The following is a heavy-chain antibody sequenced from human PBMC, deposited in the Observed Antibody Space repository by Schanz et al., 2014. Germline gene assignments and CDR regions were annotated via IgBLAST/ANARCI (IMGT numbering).Heavy chain of an antibody. Sequence: QVQLQESGPGLVKPSQTLSLTCTVSGGSISSGNYYWNWIRQPAGKGLEWIGRIYTSGSTNYNPSLKSRVTISVDTSKNHFSLTLSSVAAADTAVYYCARHGGIPYYPMDVWGQGTTVTVSS. CDR3: ARHGGIPYYPMDV. CDR2: IYTSGST. D-gene: IGHD3-16*01. V-gene: IGHV4-61*02. J-gene: IGHJ6*02. CDR1: GGSISSGNYY.